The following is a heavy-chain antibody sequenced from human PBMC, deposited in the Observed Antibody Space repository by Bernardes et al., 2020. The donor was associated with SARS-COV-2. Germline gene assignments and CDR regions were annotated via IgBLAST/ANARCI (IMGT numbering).Heavy chain of an antibody. CDR3: ARDGDGDYSLAY. CDR2: ISAYNGNT. V-gene: IGHV1-18*01. D-gene: IGHD4-17*01. CDR1: GYTFTTYG. Sequence: ASGKDSCRASGYTFTTYGISWVRQAPGQGLEWMGWISAYNGNTHYAQKLQGRVTMTTDTSTSTAYMELRSLRSDDTAVYYCARDGDGDYSLAYWGQGTLVTGSA. J-gene: IGHJ4*02.